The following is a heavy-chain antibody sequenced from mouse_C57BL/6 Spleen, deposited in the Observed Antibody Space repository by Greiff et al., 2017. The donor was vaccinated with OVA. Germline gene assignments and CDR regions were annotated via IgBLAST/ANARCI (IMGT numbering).Heavy chain of an antibody. J-gene: IGHJ2*01. CDR3: ARNYGSSYAEFDY. Sequence: VKLMESGPGLVQPSQSLSITCTVSGFSLTSYGVHWVRQSPGKGLEWLGVIWSGGSTDYNAAFISRLSISKDNSKSQVFFKMNSLQADDTAIYYCARNYGSSYAEFDYWGQGTTLTVSS. D-gene: IGHD1-1*01. CDR1: GFSLTSYG. V-gene: IGHV2-2*01. CDR2: IWSGGST.